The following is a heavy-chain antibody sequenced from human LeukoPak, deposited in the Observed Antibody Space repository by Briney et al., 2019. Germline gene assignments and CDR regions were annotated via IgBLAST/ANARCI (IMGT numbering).Heavy chain of an antibody. J-gene: IGHJ6*02. Sequence: GGSLRLSCAASGFTFSSYAMSWVRQAPGKGLEWVSAISGSGGSTYYADSVKGRFTISRDNSKDTLYLQMNSLRAEDTAVYYCAKASSRLAGKLELPAYYYYYGMDVWGQGTTVTVSS. V-gene: IGHV3-23*01. CDR3: AKASSRLAGKLELPAYYYYYGMDV. CDR2: ISGSGGST. CDR1: GFTFSSYA. D-gene: IGHD1-7*01.